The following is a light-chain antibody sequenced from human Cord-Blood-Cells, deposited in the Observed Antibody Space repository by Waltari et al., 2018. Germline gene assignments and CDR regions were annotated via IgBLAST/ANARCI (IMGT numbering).Light chain of an antibody. Sequence: SYVLTQTPSVSVAPGKTARSTCGGNNIGIKRVHGYQQKPGQAPVLVIYYDSDRPSGIPERFSGSNSGNTATLTISRVEAGDEADYYCQVWDSSSDHYVFGTGTKVTVL. CDR2: YDS. CDR3: QVWDSSSDHYV. CDR1: NIGIKR. V-gene: IGLV3-21*04. J-gene: IGLJ1*01.